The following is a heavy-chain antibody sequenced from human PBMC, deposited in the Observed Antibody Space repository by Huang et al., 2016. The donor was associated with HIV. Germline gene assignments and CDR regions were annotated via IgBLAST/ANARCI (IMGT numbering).Heavy chain of an antibody. J-gene: IGHJ3*01. CDR1: GYSFSIYW. Sequence: EVQLVQSGAEVKKPGESLKISCTGSGYSFSIYWIAWVRQMPGKGLEGTGFIYPFEAKSTYGPPFEGHFSISVHKSINTVYLHWSSLKASDTAIYYCAKGRRAFDVWGQGTWVTVSS. V-gene: IGHV5-51*03. CDR2: IYPFEAKS. CDR3: AKGRRAFDV.